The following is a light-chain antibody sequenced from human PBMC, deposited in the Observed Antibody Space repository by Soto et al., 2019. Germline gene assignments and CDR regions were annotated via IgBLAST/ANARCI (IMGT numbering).Light chain of an antibody. CDR1: NSNIGSNP. CDR2: NNN. J-gene: IGLJ1*01. Sequence: QSVLTQPPSASGTPGQRVTISCSGSNSNIGSNPVNWYQQLPGTAPKLLIYNNNQRPSGVPDRFSGSKSGTSASLAISGLQSEDEADYYCAAWDDSLSVPYVFGTGTKLTVL. CDR3: AAWDDSLSVPYV. V-gene: IGLV1-44*01.